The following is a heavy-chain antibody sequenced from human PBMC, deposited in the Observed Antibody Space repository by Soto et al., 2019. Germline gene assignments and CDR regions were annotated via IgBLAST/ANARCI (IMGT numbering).Heavy chain of an antibody. J-gene: IGHJ4*02. CDR3: AENFAHSSIWHTLDF. CDR2: SNPKTGGT. CDR1: HNTLSGYF. V-gene: IGHV1-2*02. D-gene: IGHD2-2*01. Sequence: QVQLVQSGAEVKKPGASVRISCAGSHNTLSGYFVHWVRQAPGQGLEWVGWSNPKTGGTKYSQTFQGRVTMTTDTSIGTAYVELSRLTSDDTAIYYCAENFAHSSIWHTLDFWGPGTLVTVSS.